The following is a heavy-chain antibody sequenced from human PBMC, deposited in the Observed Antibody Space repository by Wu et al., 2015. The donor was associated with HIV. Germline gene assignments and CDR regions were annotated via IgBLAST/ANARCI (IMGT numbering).Heavy chain of an antibody. J-gene: IGHJ3*02. CDR2: INPSGGST. V-gene: IGHV1-46*01. Sequence: QVQLVQSGAEVKKPGASVKVSCKASGYTFTSYYMHWVRQAPGQGLEWMGIINPSGGSTSYAQKFQGRVTMTRDTSTSTVYMELSSLRSEDTAVYYCARDSGGSGKSDAFDIWGQGTMVTVSS. CDR3: ARDSGGSGKSDAFDI. CDR1: GYTFTSYY. D-gene: IGHD6-25*01.